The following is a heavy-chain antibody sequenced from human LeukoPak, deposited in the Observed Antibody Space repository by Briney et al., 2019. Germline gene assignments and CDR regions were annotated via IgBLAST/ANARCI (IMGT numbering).Heavy chain of an antibody. J-gene: IGHJ4*02. V-gene: IGHV3-21*01. CDR3: VRGGLYHYSGTSGDY. Sequence: GGSLRLSCAASGFTFSNYNMNWVRQAPGKGLEWVSSIRSSTTYVYYADSVKGRFTISRDNAESSLYLQLSSLGAEDTAVYYCVRGGLYHYSGTSGDYWGQGTLVTVSS. CDR2: IRSSTTYV. D-gene: IGHD1-26*01. CDR1: GFTFSNYN.